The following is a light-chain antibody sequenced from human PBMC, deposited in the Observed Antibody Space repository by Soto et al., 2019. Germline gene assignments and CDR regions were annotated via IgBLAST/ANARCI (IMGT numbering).Light chain of an antibody. V-gene: IGKV1-12*01. Sequence: DIQMTQSPSSVSASIGDRVSITCRASQGISTYLGWYQQKPGKAPKLLIYAASSLQTGVPSRFSGSGSGTDFTLTISSLQPEDFGTYYCQQAISFPITFGQGTRLDIK. CDR3: QQAISFPIT. CDR2: AAS. J-gene: IGKJ5*01. CDR1: QGISTY.